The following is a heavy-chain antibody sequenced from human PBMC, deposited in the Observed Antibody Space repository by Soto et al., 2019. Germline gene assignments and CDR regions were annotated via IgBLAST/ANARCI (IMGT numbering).Heavy chain of an antibody. Sequence: EVQLVESGGGLVQPGGSLRLSCVTSGLTFSTYWMSWVRQAPGKGLEWVANINQDGSAKYYLDSVKGRFTISRDNAENSLYLQMNSLRAEDTAVYYCARDVWGGKASIFDYWGRGNRVTVSS. V-gene: IGHV3-7*01. CDR3: ARDVWGGKASIFDY. CDR1: GLTFSTYW. J-gene: IGHJ4*02. D-gene: IGHD1-26*01. CDR2: INQDGSAK.